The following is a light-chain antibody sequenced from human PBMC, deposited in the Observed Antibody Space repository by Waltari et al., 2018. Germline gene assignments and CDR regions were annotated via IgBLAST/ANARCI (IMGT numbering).Light chain of an antibody. V-gene: IGKV3-15*01. Sequence: IVMTQSPATLSVSPGERATLSCRASQSISTNLAWFQEKPGQAPRLLIYGASTRATGVPARFSGSGSGTYFTLVISSLQPDDFATYYCQQYNDYPYTFGQGTKLEIK. CDR1: QSISTN. J-gene: IGKJ2*01. CDR3: QQYNDYPYT. CDR2: GAS.